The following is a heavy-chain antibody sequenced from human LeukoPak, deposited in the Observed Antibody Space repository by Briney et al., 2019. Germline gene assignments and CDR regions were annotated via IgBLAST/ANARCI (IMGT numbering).Heavy chain of an antibody. V-gene: IGHV1-2*02. CDR2: LNPNSGGT. D-gene: IGHD3-10*01. CDR3: ARDLRAKIGGADSYFDY. J-gene: IGHJ4*02. CDR1: GYTFTGYY. Sequence: ASVKVSCKASGYTFTGYYMHWVRQAPGQGLEWMGWLNPNSGGTNYAQKFQGRVTMTRDTSISTAYMELSRLRSDDTAVYYCARDLRAKIGGADSYFDYWGQGTLVTVSS.